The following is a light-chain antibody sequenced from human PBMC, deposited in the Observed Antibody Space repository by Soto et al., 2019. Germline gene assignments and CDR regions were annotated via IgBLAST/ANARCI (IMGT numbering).Light chain of an antibody. CDR2: GAS. CDR1: QSVSNN. V-gene: IGKV3-15*01. CDR3: QQYNTWYS. Sequence: EILMTQSPATLSVSPGERAALSCRASQSVSNNLAWYQQKPGQAPRLLIYGASTRATGIPGRFSGSGSGTEFTLTISSLQSEDFAVYYCQQYNTWYSFGQGTKLEIK. J-gene: IGKJ2*03.